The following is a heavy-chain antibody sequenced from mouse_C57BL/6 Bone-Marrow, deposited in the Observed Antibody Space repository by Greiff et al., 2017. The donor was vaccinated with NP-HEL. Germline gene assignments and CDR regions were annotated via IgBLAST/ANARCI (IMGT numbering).Heavy chain of an antibody. CDR3: TVYIWYHY. CDR2: IYPGNSDT. V-gene: IGHV1-5*01. D-gene: IGHD2-1*01. Sequence: VQLQQSGTVLARPGASVKMSCKTSGYTFTSYWMHWVKQRPGQGLAWRGAIYPGNSDTSYTPKFKGKAKLTAVTSASTAYMELSSLTNEDSAVYYCTVYIWYHYWGQGTTLTVSS. J-gene: IGHJ2*01. CDR1: GYTFTSYW.